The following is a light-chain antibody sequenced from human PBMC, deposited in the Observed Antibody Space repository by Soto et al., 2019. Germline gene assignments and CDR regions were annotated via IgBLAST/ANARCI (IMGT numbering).Light chain of an antibody. Sequence: QSVLTQPPSVSAAPGQKVTISCSGSSANIGNNYVSWYQQVPGTAPKLLIYDNSERPSGIPDRFSGSKSGTSATLGITGLQTGDEADYYCGTWDNSLSAGVFGGGTQLTVL. J-gene: IGLJ2*01. V-gene: IGLV1-51*01. CDR3: GTWDNSLSAGV. CDR1: SANIGNNY. CDR2: DNS.